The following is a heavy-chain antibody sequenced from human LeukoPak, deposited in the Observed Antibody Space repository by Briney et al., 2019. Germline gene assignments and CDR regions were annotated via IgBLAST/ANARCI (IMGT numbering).Heavy chain of an antibody. CDR1: GFTFSDYY. CDR3: ARESLAFDI. CDR2: ISSSSSYI. J-gene: IGHJ3*02. Sequence: GRSLRLSCAASGFTFSDYYMSWIRQAPGKGLEWVSSISSSSSYIYYADSVKGRSTISRDNAKNSLYLQMNSLRAEDTAVYYCARESLAFDIWGQGTMVTVSS. V-gene: IGHV3-11*06.